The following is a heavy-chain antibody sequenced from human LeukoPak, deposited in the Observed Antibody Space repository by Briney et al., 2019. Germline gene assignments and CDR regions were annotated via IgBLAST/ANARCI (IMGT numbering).Heavy chain of an antibody. D-gene: IGHD3-10*01. CDR2: ISGSGGNT. Sequence: GGSLRLSCAASGFTFSGYAMSWVRQAPGKGLEWVSAISGSGGNTYYADSVKGRFTISRDNSKNTLYLQMICLRAEDTAVYYCARDYFGSGNYYLPFEYWGQGTLVTVSS. V-gene: IGHV3-23*01. CDR1: GFTFSGYA. CDR3: ARDYFGSGNYYLPFEY. J-gene: IGHJ4*02.